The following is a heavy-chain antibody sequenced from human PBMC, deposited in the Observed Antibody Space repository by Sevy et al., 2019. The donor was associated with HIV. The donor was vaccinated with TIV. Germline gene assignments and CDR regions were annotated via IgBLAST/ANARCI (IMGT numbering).Heavy chain of an antibody. D-gene: IGHD6-19*01. CDR2: ISSSSSTI. J-gene: IGHJ6*02. CDR3: ARDPPPTYSSGWYEYYYYGMDV. V-gene: IGHV3-48*01. CDR1: GFTFSSYS. Sequence: GGSLRLSCAASGFTFSSYSMNWVRQAPGKGLEWVSYISSSSSTIYYADSVKGRFTISRDNAKNSLYLQMNSLRAEDTAVYYCARDPPPTYSSGWYEYYYYGMDVWGQGTTVTVSS.